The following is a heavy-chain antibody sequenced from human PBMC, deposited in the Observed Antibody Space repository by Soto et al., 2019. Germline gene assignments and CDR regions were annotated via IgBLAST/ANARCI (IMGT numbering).Heavy chain of an antibody. Sequence: SETLSLTCTVSGGSISSGDDYWSWIRQPPGKGLEWIGYIYDSGNTYYNPSLKSRVTISIDTSKNQFSLNLSSVTAADTAVYYCARGHDFWSGYYPYWGQGTLVTVSS. CDR1: GGSISSGDDY. CDR3: ARGHDFWSGYYPY. J-gene: IGHJ4*02. D-gene: IGHD3-3*01. V-gene: IGHV4-30-4*01. CDR2: IYDSGNT.